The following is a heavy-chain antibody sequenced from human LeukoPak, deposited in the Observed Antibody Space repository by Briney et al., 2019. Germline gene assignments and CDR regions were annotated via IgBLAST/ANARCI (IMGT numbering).Heavy chain of an antibody. CDR1: GYTFTGYY. V-gene: IGHV7-4-1*02. D-gene: IGHD1-26*01. CDR2: INTNTGNP. Sequence: ASVKVSCKASGYTFTGYYMHWVRQAPGQGLEWMGWINTNTGNPTYAQGFTGRFVFSLDTSVSTAYLQISSLKAEDTAVYYCARVGGWELSLPWLDYWGQGTLVTVSS. CDR3: ARVGGWELSLPWLDY. J-gene: IGHJ4*02.